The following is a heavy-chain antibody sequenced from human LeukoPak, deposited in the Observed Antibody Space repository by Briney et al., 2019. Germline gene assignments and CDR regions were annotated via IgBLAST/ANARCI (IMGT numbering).Heavy chain of an antibody. D-gene: IGHD1-1*01. J-gene: IGHJ4*02. Sequence: GGSLRLSCAASGFTFDDYAMHWVRQAPGKGLEWVSLISWDGGSTYYADSVKGRFTISRDDSKNSLYLQMNSLRAEDTALYYCARAAGTPAFDYWGQGTLVTVSS. CDR2: ISWDGGST. CDR1: GFTFDDYA. V-gene: IGHV3-43D*04. CDR3: ARAAGTPAFDY.